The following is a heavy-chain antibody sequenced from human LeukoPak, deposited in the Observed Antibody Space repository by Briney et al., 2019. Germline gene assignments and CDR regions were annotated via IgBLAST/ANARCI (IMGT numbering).Heavy chain of an antibody. D-gene: IGHD3-10*01. CDR2: IYSDNT. CDR1: GFTVSSNS. CDR3: ARAGRGLLWFGELEDWFDP. J-gene: IGHJ5*02. V-gene: IGHV3-66*03. Sequence: GSLRLSCTVSGFTVSSNSMSWVRQAPGKGLEGVSFIYSDNTHYSDSVKGRFTISRDISKNTLYLQMNSLRAEDTAVYYCARAGRGLLWFGELEDWFDPWGQGTLVTVSS.